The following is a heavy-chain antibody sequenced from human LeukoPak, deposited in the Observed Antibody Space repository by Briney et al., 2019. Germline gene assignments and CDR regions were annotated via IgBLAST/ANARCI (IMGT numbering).Heavy chain of an antibody. V-gene: IGHV3-23*01. Sequence: GGSLRLSCGASGFIFSSYAMNWVRQAPGKGLEWVSGISGPGSTTYYAGSVKGRFTISRDNSQNTLYLQMNSLRADDTALYYCTKGRVRGVDNWFDPWGQGTLVTVSS. J-gene: IGHJ5*02. CDR3: TKGRVRGVDNWFDP. CDR2: ISGPGSTT. D-gene: IGHD3-10*01. CDR1: GFIFSSYA.